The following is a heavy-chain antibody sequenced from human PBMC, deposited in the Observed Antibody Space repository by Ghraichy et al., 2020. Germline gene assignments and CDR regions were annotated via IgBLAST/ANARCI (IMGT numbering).Heavy chain of an antibody. V-gene: IGHV5-51*01. CDR3: ARPRYYYDSSGYSSAGAFDI. CDR2: IYPGDSDT. CDR1: GYSFTSYW. Sequence: GESLNISCKGSGYSFTSYWIGWVRQMPGKGLEWMGIIYPGDSDTRYSPSFQGQVTISADKSSSTAYLQWSSLKASDTAMYYCARPRYYYDSSGYSSAGAFDIWGQGTMVTVSS. J-gene: IGHJ3*02. D-gene: IGHD3-22*01.